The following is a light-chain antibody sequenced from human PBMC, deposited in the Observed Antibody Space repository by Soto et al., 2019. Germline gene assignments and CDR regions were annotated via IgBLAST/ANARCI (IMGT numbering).Light chain of an antibody. CDR3: QQYNNWPLT. V-gene: IGKV3D-20*02. J-gene: IGKJ4*01. CDR1: QTVRNNY. Sequence: EFVLTQSPGTLSLSPGERATLSCRASQTVRNNYLAWYQQKPGQAPRLLIYDASSRATGIPDRFSGSGSGTDFTLTISRLEPEDFAVYYCQQYNNWPLTFGGGTKVDIK. CDR2: DAS.